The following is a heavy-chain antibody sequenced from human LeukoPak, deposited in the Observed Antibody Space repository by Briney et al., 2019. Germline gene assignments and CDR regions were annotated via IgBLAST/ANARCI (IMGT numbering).Heavy chain of an antibody. CDR1: GFTFSSYS. D-gene: IGHD3-10*01. V-gene: IGHV3-48*01. CDR3: ARSGGDEYFQH. Sequence: GGSLRFSCAASGFTFSSYSMNWVRQAPGKGLEWVSYISSSSSTIYYADSVKGRFTISRDNAKNSLYLQMNSLRAEDTAVYYCARSGGDEYFQHWGQGTLVTVSS. J-gene: IGHJ1*01. CDR2: ISSSSSTI.